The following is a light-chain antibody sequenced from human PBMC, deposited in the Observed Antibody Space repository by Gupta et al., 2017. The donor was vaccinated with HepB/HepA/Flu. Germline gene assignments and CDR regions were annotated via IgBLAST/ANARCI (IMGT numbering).Light chain of an antibody. V-gene: IGKV2-28*01. Sequence: DIVMTQSPLSLTVTPGEPASISCRSSQSLLHSNGYNYLDCYLQQPGQSPQLLIYLGSNRASGVPDRFSGSGSGTDFTLKISRVEAEDVGVYYCMQALQTPLTFCGGTKVEIK. CDR3: MQALQTPLT. CDR1: QSLLHSNGYNY. CDR2: LGS. J-gene: IGKJ4*01.